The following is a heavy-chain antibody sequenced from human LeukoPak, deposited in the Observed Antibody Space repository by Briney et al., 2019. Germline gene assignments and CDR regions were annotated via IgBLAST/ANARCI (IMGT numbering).Heavy chain of an antibody. CDR1: GGTFSSYA. J-gene: IGHJ3*02. D-gene: IGHD6-13*01. CDR3: TRDMRGAAAADDAFDI. V-gene: IGHV1-8*03. CDR2: MNPNSGDT. Sequence: ASVKVSCKAAGGTFSSYAISWVRQAPGHGLEWMGWMNPNSGDTGYAQNFQGRVTITRDTSISTAYMELSSLRSEDTAMYYCTRDMRGAAAADDAFDIWGQGTMVTVSS.